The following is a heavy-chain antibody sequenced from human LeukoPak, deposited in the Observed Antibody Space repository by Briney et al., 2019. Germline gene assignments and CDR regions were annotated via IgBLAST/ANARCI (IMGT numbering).Heavy chain of an antibody. J-gene: IGHJ4*02. V-gene: IGHV1-3*01. CDR2: TNVGKGNT. CDR3: ARSDYGGNPDY. CDR1: GYTFTSYA. Sequence: ASVKVSCKASGYTFTSYAMHWVRQAPGQGLECMGLTNVGKGNTKYSQKFQGRVTITRDTSASTAYMELGSLRSEDTAVYYCARSDYGGNPDYWGQGTLVTVSS. D-gene: IGHD4-23*01.